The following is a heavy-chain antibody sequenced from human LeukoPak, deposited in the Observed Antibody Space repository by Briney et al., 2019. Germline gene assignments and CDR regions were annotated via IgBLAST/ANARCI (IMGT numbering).Heavy chain of an antibody. CDR3: ARGAYYYGD. CDR1: GFTFSSHS. J-gene: IGHJ4*02. CDR2: ISSSSSTI. V-gene: IGHV3-48*01. Sequence: GGSLRLSCAASGFTFSSHSMNWVRQAPGKGLEWVSYISSSSSTIYYADSVKGRFTISRDNAKNSLYLQMNSLRAEDTAVYYCARGAYYYGDWGQGTLVTVSS. D-gene: IGHD3-10*01.